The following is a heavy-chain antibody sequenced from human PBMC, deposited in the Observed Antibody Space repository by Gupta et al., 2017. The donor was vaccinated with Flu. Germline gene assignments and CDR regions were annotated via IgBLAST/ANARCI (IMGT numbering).Heavy chain of an antibody. Sequence: GDSISRDGYYWTWIRQRPGEGLEWIGSFYNSGATYYNPSLKSRLTMSVDTSQIHFSRNLRSVAVADTAIYFCATGGGYDILTCPFYPCCQGTLVTVSS. D-gene: IGHD3-9*01. CDR1: GDSISRDGYY. J-gene: IGHJ5*02. CDR2: FYNSGAT. V-gene: IGHV4-31*02. CDR3: ATGGGYDILTCPFYP.